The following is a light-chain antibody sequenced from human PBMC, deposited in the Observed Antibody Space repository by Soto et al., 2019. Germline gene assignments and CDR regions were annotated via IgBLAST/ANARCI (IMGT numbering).Light chain of an antibody. J-gene: IGKJ2*01. CDR1: QSISNS. Sequence: DIQMTQSLSSLSASVGDRVTITCRASQSISNSLSWYQQKPGKAPKFLIYVASTLQSGVPSRFSGSGSGTDFTLTISSLQPEDVATYYCQQTFSSPYPFGQGTKLEIK. V-gene: IGKV1-39*01. CDR3: QQTFSSPYP. CDR2: VAS.